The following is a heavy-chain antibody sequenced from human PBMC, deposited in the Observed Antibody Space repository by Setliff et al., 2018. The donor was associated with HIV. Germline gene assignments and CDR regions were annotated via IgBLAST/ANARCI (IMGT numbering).Heavy chain of an antibody. Sequence: PGESLKISCAASGFTFSSYGMHWVRQAPGKGLEWVAVIWYDGSNKYYADSVKGRFTISRDNSKNTLYLQMNSLRAEDTAVYYCAKERRYSSSWVDPKYYYYGMDVWGQGTTVTVSS. D-gene: IGHD6-13*01. CDR3: AKERRYSSSWVDPKYYYYGMDV. CDR2: IWYDGSNK. CDR1: GFTFSSYG. J-gene: IGHJ6*02. V-gene: IGHV3-33*06.